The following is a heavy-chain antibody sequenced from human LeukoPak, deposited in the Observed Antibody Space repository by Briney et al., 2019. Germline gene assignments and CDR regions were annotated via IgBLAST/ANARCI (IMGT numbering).Heavy chain of an antibody. D-gene: IGHD3-10*01. J-gene: IGHJ5*02. CDR2: ISGSGVI. CDR1: GFTFSSYG. Sequence: PGGSLRLSCAASGFTFSSYGVSWIRQSAGMGLEWIGRISGSGVITYNPSLKSRVILSLDTSNNHFSLKLISVTAADTAVYYCARDSGTTGEVKFDPWGQGMLVTVSS. CDR3: ARDSGTTGEVKFDP. V-gene: IGHV4-4*07.